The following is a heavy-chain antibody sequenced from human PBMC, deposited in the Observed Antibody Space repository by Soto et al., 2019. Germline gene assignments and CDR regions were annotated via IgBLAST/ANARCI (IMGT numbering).Heavy chain of an antibody. J-gene: IGHJ5*02. CDR2: IIPIFGTA. CDR1: GGPFSSYA. V-gene: IGHV1-69*13. CDR3: ARDLVPITGTTSNWFDP. D-gene: IGHD1-7*01. Sequence: GASVKVSCKASGGPFSSYAISWVRQAPGQGLEWMGGIIPIFGTANYAQKFQGRVTITADESTSTAYMELSSLRSEDTAVYYCARDLVPITGTTSNWFDPWGQGTLVTVSS.